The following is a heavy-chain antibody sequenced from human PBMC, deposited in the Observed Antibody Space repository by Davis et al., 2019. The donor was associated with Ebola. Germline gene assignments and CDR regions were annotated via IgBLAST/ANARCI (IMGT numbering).Heavy chain of an antibody. D-gene: IGHD2-2*02. Sequence: ASVKVSCKASGYTFTSYYMHWVRQAPGQGLEWMGIINPSGGSTSYAQKFQGRVTMTRDTSTSTVYMELSSLRSEDTAVYYYARGGYCSSTSCYSLDYWGQGTLVTVSS. CDR3: ARGGYCSSTSCYSLDY. J-gene: IGHJ4*02. V-gene: IGHV1-46*01. CDR2: INPSGGST. CDR1: GYTFTSYY.